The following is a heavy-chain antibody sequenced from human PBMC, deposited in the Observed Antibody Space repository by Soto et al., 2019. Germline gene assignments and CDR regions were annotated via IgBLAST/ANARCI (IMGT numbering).Heavy chain of an antibody. CDR2: MNPNSGNT. Sequence: QVQLVQSGAEVKKPGASVKVSCKASGYTFTSHDINWVRQATGQGLEWMGWMNPNSGNTGYAQKFQGRLTMTRNTSICTAYMELSSLRSQDTAVYYCARASGETVVVTAAARNWFDPWGQGTLVTVSS. CDR3: ARASGETVVVTAAARNWFDP. CDR1: GYTFTSHD. V-gene: IGHV1-8*01. J-gene: IGHJ5*02. D-gene: IGHD2-2*01.